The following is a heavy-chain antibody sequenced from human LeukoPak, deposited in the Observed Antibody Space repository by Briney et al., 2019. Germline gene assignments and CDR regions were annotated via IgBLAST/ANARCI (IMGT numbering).Heavy chain of an antibody. D-gene: IGHD3-10*01. J-gene: IGHJ4*02. CDR1: GFTFDDYG. V-gene: IGHV3-20*04. Sequence: GGSLRLSCVDPGFTFDDYGMSWGRHAPGGGRGCGSGIYWSGGSTSSAGSVRGRFTIYRDNVKHSLYLQMNSLRAEDTALYYCAREGVSYYGSRNDYWGQGTLVTVSS. CDR3: AREGVSYYGSRNDY. CDR2: IYWSGGST.